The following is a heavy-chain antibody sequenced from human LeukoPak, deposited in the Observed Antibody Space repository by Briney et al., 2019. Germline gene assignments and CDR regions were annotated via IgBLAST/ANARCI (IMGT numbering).Heavy chain of an antibody. J-gene: IGHJ4*02. D-gene: IGHD2-21*02. CDR3: ARVFRCGGDCYSFDY. Sequence: EASVKVSCKASGYTFTGYYMHWVRQAPGQGLEWMGIINPSGGSTSYAQKFQGRVTMTRDTSTSTVYMELSSLRSEDTAVYYCARVFRCGGDCYSFDYWGQGTLVTVSS. CDR2: INPSGGST. CDR1: GYTFTGYY. V-gene: IGHV1-46*01.